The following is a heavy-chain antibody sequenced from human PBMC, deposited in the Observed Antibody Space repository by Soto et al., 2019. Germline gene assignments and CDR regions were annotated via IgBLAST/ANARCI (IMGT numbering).Heavy chain of an antibody. V-gene: IGHV3-74*01. Sequence: EVHLVESGGGSVQPGGSLRLSCAGSGFAFSSYWIHWVRQVPGKGLVWVSRISSDGSTTSYADSVRGRFTISRDNAKDTLYLQMNSLRAEDTALYYCARVGQGRYYFDYWGQGTLVTVSS. CDR2: ISSDGSTT. CDR3: ARVGQGRYYFDY. J-gene: IGHJ4*02. CDR1: GFAFSSYW.